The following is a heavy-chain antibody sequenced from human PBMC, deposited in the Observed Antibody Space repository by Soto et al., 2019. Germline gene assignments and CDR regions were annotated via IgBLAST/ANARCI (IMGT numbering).Heavy chain of an antibody. D-gene: IGHD1-1*01. CDR3: ARVTPGNNLYYFSGLDF. Sequence: QVHLVESGGGVVQPGKSLRLSCVASGFTFDTYGIHWVRQAPGKGLQWVALISYEGSNTYYADSVRGRFTISRDNSKNALYLQMNTLRPEDTGVYYCARVTPGNNLYYFSGLDFWGQGTSGTVSS. CDR2: ISYEGSNT. J-gene: IGHJ6*02. CDR1: GFTFDTYG. V-gene: IGHV3-30-3*01.